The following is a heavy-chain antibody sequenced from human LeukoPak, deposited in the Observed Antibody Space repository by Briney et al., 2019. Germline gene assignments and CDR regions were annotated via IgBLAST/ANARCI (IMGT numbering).Heavy chain of an antibody. V-gene: IGHV3-53*01. J-gene: IGHJ4*02. CDR3: ARATLDN. Sequence: GGSLRLSCAASGFSVSSNYISWVRQAPGKGLEWVSVIYSGGSTKYADSVKARFTISRDNSKNAVYLQMNSLRVEDTAVYYCARATLDNWGQGTLVTVSS. CDR1: GFSVSSNY. CDR2: IYSGGST.